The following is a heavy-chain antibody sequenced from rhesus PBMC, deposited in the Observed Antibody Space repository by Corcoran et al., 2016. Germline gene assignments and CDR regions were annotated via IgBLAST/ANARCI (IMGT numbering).Heavy chain of an antibody. Sequence: QVQLQESGPGLVKPSETLSLTCAVSGGSISASYYWSWIRQPPGKGLEWIGCLYGSCGSNYYNPSLKSRVTISTDTSKNQFFLKLSSVTAADTAVYYCARQGFMGAFDFWGQGLRVTVSS. CDR3: ARQGFMGAFDF. V-gene: IGHV4S7*01. J-gene: IGHJ3*01. CDR1: GGSISASYY. CDR2: LYGSCGSN.